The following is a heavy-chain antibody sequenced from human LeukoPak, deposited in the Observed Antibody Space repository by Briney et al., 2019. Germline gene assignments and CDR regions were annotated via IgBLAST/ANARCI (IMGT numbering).Heavy chain of an antibody. CDR1: GFTFSHYG. Sequence: PGGSLRLSCAASGFTFSHYGMHCVRQAPGKGLEWLAFTPYDGSYEYYADSVKGRFTISRDNSKNTLYLQMNSLKTEDTAVYYCTRAGGFGYWGQGTLVTVSS. J-gene: IGHJ4*02. V-gene: IGHV3-30*02. CDR2: TPYDGSYE. CDR3: TRAGGFGY. D-gene: IGHD1-26*01.